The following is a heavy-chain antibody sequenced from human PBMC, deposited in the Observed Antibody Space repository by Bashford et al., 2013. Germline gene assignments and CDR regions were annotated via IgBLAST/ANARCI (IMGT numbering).Heavy chain of an antibody. CDR2: INPNSGGT. V-gene: IGHV1-2*02. CDR3: ARDDYYDSAGAFDI. J-gene: IGHJ3*02. D-gene: IGHD3-22*01. CDR1: GYTFTGYY. Sequence: ASVKVSCKASGYTFTGYYMHWVRQAPGQGLEWMGWINPNSGGTNYAQKFQGRVTMTRDTSISTAYMELSRLRSDDTAVYYCARDDYYDSAGAFDIWGQGTMVTVSS.